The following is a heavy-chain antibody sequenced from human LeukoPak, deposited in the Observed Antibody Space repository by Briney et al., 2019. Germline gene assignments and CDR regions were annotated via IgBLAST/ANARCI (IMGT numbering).Heavy chain of an antibody. CDR1: GGSISSSSYY. Sequence: PSETLSLTCTVSGGSISSSSYYWGWIRQPPGKGLEWIGSIYYSGSTYYNPSLKSRVTISVDTSKNQFSLKLSSVTAADTAVYYCARPTYYYDSSGSAKDYWGQGTLVTVSS. V-gene: IGHV4-39*01. CDR2: IYYSGST. D-gene: IGHD3-22*01. CDR3: ARPTYYYDSSGSAKDY. J-gene: IGHJ4*02.